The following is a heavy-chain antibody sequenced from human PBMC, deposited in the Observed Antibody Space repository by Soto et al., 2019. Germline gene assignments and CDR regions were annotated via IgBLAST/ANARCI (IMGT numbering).Heavy chain of an antibody. J-gene: IGHJ3*02. CDR2: MNPNSGNT. CDR3: ARDDYSNYDAFDI. V-gene: IGHV1-8*01. CDR1: GYTFTSYD. Sequence: ASVKVSCKASGYTFTSYDIKWVRQATGQGLEWMGWMNPNSGNTGYAQKFQGRVTMTRNTSISTAYMELSSLRSEDTAVYYCARDDYSNYDAFDIWGQGTMVTVSS. D-gene: IGHD4-4*01.